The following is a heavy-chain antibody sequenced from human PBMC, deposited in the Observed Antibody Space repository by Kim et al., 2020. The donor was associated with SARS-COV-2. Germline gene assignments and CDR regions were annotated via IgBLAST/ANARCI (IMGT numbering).Heavy chain of an antibody. CDR2: INSDGSST. CDR1: GFTFSSYW. D-gene: IGHD2-2*01. Sequence: GGSLRLSCAASGFTFSSYWMHWVRQAPGKGLVWVSRINSDGSSTSYADSVKGRFTISRDNAKNTLYLQMNSLRAEDTAVYYCARDSTIGSTSCYEGEVGCNWFDPWGQGTLVTVSS. J-gene: IGHJ5*02. CDR3: ARDSTIGSTSCYEGEVGCNWFDP. V-gene: IGHV3-74*01.